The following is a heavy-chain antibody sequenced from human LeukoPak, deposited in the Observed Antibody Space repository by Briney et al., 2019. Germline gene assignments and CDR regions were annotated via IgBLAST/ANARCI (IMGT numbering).Heavy chain of an antibody. V-gene: IGHV3-30*03. CDR3: RFGELRELGFDY. CDR2: ISYDGSNK. J-gene: IGHJ4*02. D-gene: IGHD3-10*01. Sequence: GGSLRLSCAASGFTFSSYGMHWVRQAPGKGLEWVAVISYDGSNKYYADSVKGRFTISRDNSKNTLYLQMNSLRAEDTAVYYCRFGELRELGFDYWGQGTLVTVSS. CDR1: GFTFSSYG.